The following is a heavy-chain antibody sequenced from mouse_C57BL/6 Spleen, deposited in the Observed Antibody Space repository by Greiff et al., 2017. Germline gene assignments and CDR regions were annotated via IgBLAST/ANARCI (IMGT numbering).Heavy chain of an antibody. CDR3: TSYYYGSSYVREDYFDY. J-gene: IGHJ2*01. CDR1: GFNIKDDY. CDR2: IDPENGDT. D-gene: IGHD1-1*01. V-gene: IGHV14-4*01. Sequence: EVKLQQSGAELVRPGASVKLSCTASGFNIKDDYMHWVKQRPEQGLEWIGWIDPENGDTEYASKFQGKATITADTSSNTAHLQLSSLTSEDTAVYYCTSYYYGSSYVREDYFDYWGQGTTLTVSS.